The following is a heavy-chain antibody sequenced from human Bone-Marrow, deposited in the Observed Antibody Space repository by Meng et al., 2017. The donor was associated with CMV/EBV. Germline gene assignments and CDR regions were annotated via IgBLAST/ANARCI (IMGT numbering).Heavy chain of an antibody. J-gene: IGHJ6*02. CDR2: ISYDGSNK. V-gene: IGHV3-30-3*01. Sequence: GESLKISCAASGFTFSSYAMHWVRQAPGKGLEWVAVISYDGSNKYYADSVKGRFTISRDNSKNTLYLQMNSLRAEDTAVYYCARDQHNTIFGVNYYYGMDVWGQGTTVTVSS. CDR3: ARDQHNTIFGVNYYYGMDV. D-gene: IGHD3-3*01. CDR1: GFTFSSYA.